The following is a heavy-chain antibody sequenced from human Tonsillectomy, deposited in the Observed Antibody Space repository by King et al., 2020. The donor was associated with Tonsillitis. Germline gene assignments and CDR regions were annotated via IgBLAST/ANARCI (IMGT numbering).Heavy chain of an antibody. Sequence: VTLKESGPVLVKPTETLTLTCTVSGFSLSNARMGVSWIRQPPGKALEWLAHIFSNDEKSYNTSLKSRLTISKDTSKSQVVLTMTNMDPVDTATYYCARSFDSEGYLDYWGQGTLVTVSS. CDR2: IFSNDEK. J-gene: IGHJ4*02. CDR3: ARSFDSEGYLDY. V-gene: IGHV2-26*01. CDR1: GFSLSNARMG. D-gene: IGHD2-15*01.